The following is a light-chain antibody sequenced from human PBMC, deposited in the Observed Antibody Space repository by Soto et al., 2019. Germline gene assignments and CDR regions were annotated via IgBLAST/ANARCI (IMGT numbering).Light chain of an antibody. V-gene: IGKV4-1*01. CDR3: QQYSSIPLT. Sequence: DIVLTQSPDSLALSLGERATINCKSSQSVSYSANNKNYLAWYQQKPGQPPRLLIYWASTRESGVPDRFSGSGSGTDFTLTISSLQAEDVAVYYCQQYSSIPLTFGGGTKVEIK. J-gene: IGKJ4*01. CDR2: WAS. CDR1: QSVSYSANNKNY.